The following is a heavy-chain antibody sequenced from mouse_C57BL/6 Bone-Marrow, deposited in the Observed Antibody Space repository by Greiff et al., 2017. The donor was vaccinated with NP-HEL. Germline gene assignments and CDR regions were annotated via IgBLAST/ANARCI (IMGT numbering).Heavy chain of an antibody. Sequence: DVMLVESGGGLVQPGGSLKLSCAASGFTFSDYYMYWVRQTPEKRLEWVAYISNGGGSTYYPDTVKGRFTISRDNANNTLYLQMSRLKSEDTAMYYCARHGYAMDYWGQGTSVTASS. J-gene: IGHJ4*01. CDR1: GFTFSDYY. CDR3: ARHGYAMDY. CDR2: ISNGGGST. V-gene: IGHV5-12*01.